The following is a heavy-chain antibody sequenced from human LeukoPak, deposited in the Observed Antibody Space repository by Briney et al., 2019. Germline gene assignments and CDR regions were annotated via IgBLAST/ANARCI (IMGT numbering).Heavy chain of an antibody. V-gene: IGHV3-9*01. CDR2: INWNSGYI. D-gene: IGHD4/OR15-4a*01. J-gene: IGHJ5*02. CDR3: ARDIRLTMRGYWFDP. CDR1: GFTFDDYA. Sequence: GGSLRLSCAASGFTFDDYAMHWVRQAPGKGLEWVSGINWNSGYIGYADSVKGRFTISRDNAKNSPYLQMNSLRAEDTAVYYCARDIRLTMRGYWFDPWGQGTLVTVSS.